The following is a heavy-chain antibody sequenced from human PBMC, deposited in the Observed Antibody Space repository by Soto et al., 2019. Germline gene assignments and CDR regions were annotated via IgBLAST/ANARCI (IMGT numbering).Heavy chain of an antibody. CDR1: GFTFSSYA. Sequence: PGVSLRLSCAASGFTFSSYAMSWGRQAPGKGLEWVSAISGSGGSTYYADSVKSRFTISRDNSKNTLYLQMNSLTAEDTAVYYCAKAPIAADYYYYGMDVWAQGTTVTVSS. J-gene: IGHJ6*02. V-gene: IGHV3-23*01. D-gene: IGHD6-13*01. CDR2: ISGSGGST. CDR3: AKAPIAADYYYYGMDV.